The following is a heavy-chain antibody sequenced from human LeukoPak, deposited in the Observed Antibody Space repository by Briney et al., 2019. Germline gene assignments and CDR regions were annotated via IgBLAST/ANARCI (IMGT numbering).Heavy chain of an antibody. J-gene: IGHJ4*02. CDR2: INHSGST. D-gene: IGHD1-26*01. CDR1: GGSFSGYY. V-gene: IGHV4-34*01. Sequence: SETLSLTCAVYGGSFSGYYWSWIRQPPGKGLEWIGEINHSGSTNYNPSLKSRVTISVDTSKNQFSLKLSSVTAADTAVYYCARQRWGTDFDYWGQGTLVTVSS. CDR3: ARQRWGTDFDY.